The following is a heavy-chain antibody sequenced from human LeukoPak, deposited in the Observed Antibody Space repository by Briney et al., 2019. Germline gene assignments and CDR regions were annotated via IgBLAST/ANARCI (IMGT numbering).Heavy chain of an antibody. CDR1: GFTFSSYN. CDR2: ITSGSSHI. V-gene: IGHV3-21*01. D-gene: IGHD1-26*01. CDR3: ARDPYSGSYGADYYYYMDV. Sequence: GGSLRLSCAASGFTFSSYNMNWVRHTPGQGLEWVSSITSGSSHIYYADSVKGRFTISRDNAKSSLYLQMNSLRAEDTAVYYCARDPYSGSYGADYYYYMDVWGKGTTVTISS. J-gene: IGHJ6*03.